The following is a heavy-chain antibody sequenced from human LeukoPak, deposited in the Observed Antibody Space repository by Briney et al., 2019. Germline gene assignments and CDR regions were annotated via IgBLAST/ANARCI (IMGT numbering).Heavy chain of an antibody. D-gene: IGHD2-15*01. CDR2: IYTSGST. Sequence: SETLSLTCTVSGGSISSYYWSWFRQPAGKGLEWIGRIYTSGSTNYNPSLKSRVTMSVDTSKNQFSLKLSSVTAADTAVYYCAREEDIVFYGYYYYYMDVWGKGTTVTVSS. V-gene: IGHV4-4*07. J-gene: IGHJ6*03. CDR3: AREEDIVFYGYYYYYMDV. CDR1: GGSISSYY.